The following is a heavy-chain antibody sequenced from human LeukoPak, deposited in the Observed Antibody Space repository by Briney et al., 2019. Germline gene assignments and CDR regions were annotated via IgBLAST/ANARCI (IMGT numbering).Heavy chain of an antibody. CDR2: ISSSSSSYI. CDR3: ARDTRYSSSWKDGGEGGAFDI. D-gene: IGHD6-13*01. J-gene: IGHJ3*02. Sequence: PGGSLRLSCAASGFTFSSYSMNWVRQAPGQGLEWVSSISSSSSSYIYYADSVKGRFTVSRDNAKNSLYLQMNSLRAEDTAVYYCARDTRYSSSWKDGGEGGAFDIWGQGTMVTVSS. CDR1: GFTFSSYS. V-gene: IGHV3-21*01.